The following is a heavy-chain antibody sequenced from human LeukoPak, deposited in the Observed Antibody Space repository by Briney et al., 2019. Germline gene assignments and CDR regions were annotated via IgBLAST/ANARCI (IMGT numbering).Heavy chain of an antibody. J-gene: IGHJ3*01. V-gene: IGHV4-4*07. CDR2: IYASGNT. Sequence: SETLSLTCTVSGGPISTYYWSLIRQPAGKGLEWIGRIYASGNTNYNPSLKSRVTMSLDTSKNQFSLRLTSVTAADTAVYYCAREYSSSSGKNAFDVWGQGTMVTVSS. CDR3: AREYSSSSGKNAFDV. CDR1: GGPISTYY. D-gene: IGHD6-6*01.